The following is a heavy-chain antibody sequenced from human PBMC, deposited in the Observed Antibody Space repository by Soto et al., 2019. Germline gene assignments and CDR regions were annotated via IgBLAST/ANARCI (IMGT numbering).Heavy chain of an antibody. CDR1: GGSFSGYY. D-gene: IGHD6-19*01. J-gene: IGHJ5*02. V-gene: IGHV4-34*01. CDR3: ARGLPYSSGSPGSFVSGKQGGWFDP. CDR2: INHSGST. Sequence: SETLSLTCAVYGGSFSGYYWSWIRQPPGKGLEWIGEINHSGSTNYNPSLKSRVTISVDTSKNQFSLKLSSVTAADTAVYYCARGLPYSSGSPGSFVSGKQGGWFDPWGQGTLVTVSS.